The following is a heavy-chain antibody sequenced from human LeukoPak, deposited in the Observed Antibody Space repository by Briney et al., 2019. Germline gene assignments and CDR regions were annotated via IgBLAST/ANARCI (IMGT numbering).Heavy chain of an antibody. CDR1: GYSFTSYW. Sequence: GESLKISCKGSGYSFTSYWISWVRQMPGKGLEWMGRIDPSDSYTNYSPSFQGHVTISVGKSISTAYLQWSSLKASDTAMYYCARQDAWGARAFDIWGQGTMVTVSS. D-gene: IGHD1-26*01. V-gene: IGHV5-10-1*01. CDR2: IDPSDSYT. J-gene: IGHJ3*02. CDR3: ARQDAWGARAFDI.